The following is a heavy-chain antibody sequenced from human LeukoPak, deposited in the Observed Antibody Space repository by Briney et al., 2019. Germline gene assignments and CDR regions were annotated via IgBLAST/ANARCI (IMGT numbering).Heavy chain of an antibody. D-gene: IGHD3-10*01. V-gene: IGHV4-34*01. CDR1: GGSFSGYY. Sequence: SETLSLTCAVYGGSFSGYYWSWIRHPPGRGLECIAEIDHSGSTHYNPSRKSRVIISVDMSPNQVSLRLNSLTAADTAVYYCARGYTYYGSGSPPGDVWGNGTSVIVSS. J-gene: IGHJ6*04. CDR2: IDHSGST. CDR3: ARGYTYYGSGSPPGDV.